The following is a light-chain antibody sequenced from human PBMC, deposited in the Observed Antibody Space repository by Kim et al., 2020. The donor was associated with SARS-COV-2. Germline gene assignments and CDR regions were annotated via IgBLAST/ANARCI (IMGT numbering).Light chain of an antibody. V-gene: IGLV2-14*03. CDR3: SSYTSSSTSRV. J-gene: IGLJ1*01. Sequence: QSALTQPASVSGSPGQSITISCTGTSSDLGGYNYVSWYQQHPGKAPKLMIYDVSNRPSGVSNRFSASKSGNTASLTISGLQPEDEADYYCSSYTSSSTSRVCGTGTKVTVL. CDR1: SSDLGGYNY. CDR2: DVS.